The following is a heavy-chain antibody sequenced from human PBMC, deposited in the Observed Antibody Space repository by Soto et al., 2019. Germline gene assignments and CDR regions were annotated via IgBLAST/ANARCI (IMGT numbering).Heavy chain of an antibody. Sequence: PGGSLRLSCAASGFTVSSNYMSWVRQAPGKGLEWVSTIYSGGSTYYADSVKGRFTISRDNSKNTQSLQMNSLRAEDTAVYYCARDQFYHSSAYYESWGQGTLVTVSS. CDR3: ARDQFYHSSAYYES. CDR1: GFTVSSNY. V-gene: IGHV3-53*01. D-gene: IGHD3-22*01. CDR2: IYSGGST. J-gene: IGHJ5*02.